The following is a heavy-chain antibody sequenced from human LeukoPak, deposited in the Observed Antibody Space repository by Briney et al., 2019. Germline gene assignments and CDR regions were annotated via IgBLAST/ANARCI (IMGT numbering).Heavy chain of an antibody. CDR2: IKQDGSEK. D-gene: IGHD6-13*01. V-gene: IGHV3-7*01. J-gene: IGHJ5*02. Sequence: PGGSLRLSCAASGFTFSNFWMSWVRQAPGKGLEWVANIKQDGSEKHYVDSVKGRFTISRDNAKNSLYLQMNSLRAEDTAVYYCARERHSSSWYPMPPFDPWGQGTLVTVSS. CDR3: ARERHSSSWYPMPPFDP. CDR1: GFTFSNFW.